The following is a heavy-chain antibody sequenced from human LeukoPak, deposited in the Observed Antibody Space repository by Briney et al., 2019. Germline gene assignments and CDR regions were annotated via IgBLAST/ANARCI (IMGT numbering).Heavy chain of an antibody. Sequence: PGGSLRLSCAASGFTFSNYGMHWVRQAPGKGLEWVSVISFDGSAKYYADSVKGRFTISRDNSKNTLYLQMTSLRAEDTAVYYCARDGGIAAPGVAREYDFDYWGQGTLVTVSS. V-gene: IGHV3-30*03. J-gene: IGHJ4*02. D-gene: IGHD6-25*01. CDR1: GFTFSNYG. CDR2: ISFDGSAK. CDR3: ARDGGIAAPGVAREYDFDY.